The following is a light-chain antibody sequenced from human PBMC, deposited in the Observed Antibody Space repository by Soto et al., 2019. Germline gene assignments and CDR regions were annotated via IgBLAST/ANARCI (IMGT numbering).Light chain of an antibody. Sequence: EIVLTQSPGTLSLSPGERATLSCRASQSVSHNYLAWFQQKVGQAPRLLIYGASSRATGVPDRFSRSGSWTDFTLTISNLEPEDFAVYYCHQYGSPPRTFGQGTKV. CDR1: QSVSHNY. CDR2: GAS. V-gene: IGKV3-20*01. J-gene: IGKJ1*01. CDR3: HQYGSPPRT.